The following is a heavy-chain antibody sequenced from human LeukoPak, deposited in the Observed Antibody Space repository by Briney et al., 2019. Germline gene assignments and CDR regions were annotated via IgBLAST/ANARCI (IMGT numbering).Heavy chain of an antibody. CDR3: ARAAVVVPAAIPYPY. V-gene: IGHV1-46*01. CDR2: INPSGGST. J-gene: IGHJ4*02. D-gene: IGHD2-2*02. Sequence: ASVKVSCKASGYTFTGYYMHWVRQAPGQGLEWMGIINPSGGSTSYAQKFQGRVTMTRDTSTSTVYMELSSLRSEDTAVYYCARAAVVVPAAIPYPYWGQGTLVTVSS. CDR1: GYTFTGYY.